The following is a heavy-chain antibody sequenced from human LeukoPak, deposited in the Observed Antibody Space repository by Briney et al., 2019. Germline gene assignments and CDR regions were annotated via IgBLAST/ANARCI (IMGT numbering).Heavy chain of an antibody. Sequence: PETLSLTCTVSGGSITDHFWGWIRHTPGMGLEWIGHIYGSPTYNPSLKSRVTISDDTSENQIFLQMTSVTAADTAIYYCARRFRTSASGILHHDAYDIWGPGTEVIVSS. D-gene: IGHD3-10*01. CDR3: ARRFRTSASGILHHDAYDI. V-gene: IGHV4-4*09. CDR2: IYGSP. CDR1: GGSITDHF. J-gene: IGHJ3*02.